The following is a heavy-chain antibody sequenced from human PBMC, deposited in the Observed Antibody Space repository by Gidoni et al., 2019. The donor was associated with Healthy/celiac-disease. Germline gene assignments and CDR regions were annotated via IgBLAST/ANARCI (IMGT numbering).Heavy chain of an antibody. CDR1: GAPISSGGYY. CDR3: ARDSSGTLFDY. D-gene: IGHD3-3*01. Sequence: QVQLQESGPGLVKPSQTLSLTCTVSGAPISSGGYYWSWIRQHPGKGLEWIGYIYYSGSTYYNPSLKSRVTISVDTSKNQFSLKLSSVTAADTAVYYCARDSSGTLFDYWGQGTLVTVSS. J-gene: IGHJ4*02. CDR2: IYYSGST. V-gene: IGHV4-31*03.